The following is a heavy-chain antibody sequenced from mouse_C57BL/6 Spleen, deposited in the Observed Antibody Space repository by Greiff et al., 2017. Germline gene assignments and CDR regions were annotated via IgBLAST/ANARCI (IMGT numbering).Heavy chain of an antibody. J-gene: IGHJ4*01. CDR2: IDPSDSET. V-gene: IGHV1-52*01. CDR3: ARSDGPVYWDMDD. CDR1: GYTFTSYW. Sequence: QVQLQQPGAELVRPGSSVKLSCKASGYTFTSYWMHWVKQRPIQGLEWIGNIDPSDSETHYNQKFKDKATLTVDKSSSTAYIQLSSLTSEDSAVYYCARSDGPVYWDMDDWGKGTSVTVSS. D-gene: IGHD4-1*01.